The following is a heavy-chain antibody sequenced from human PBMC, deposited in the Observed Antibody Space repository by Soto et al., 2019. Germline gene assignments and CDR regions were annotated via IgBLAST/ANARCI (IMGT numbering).Heavy chain of an antibody. CDR3: ATNLGYCSSTSCRTMVFAYYMDV. Sequence: SVKVSCKASGGTFSSYTISWVRQAPGQGLEWMGRIIPILGIANYAQKFQGRVTITADKSTSTAYMELNSLRAEDTAVYYCATNLGYCSSTSCRTMVFAYYMDVWGKGTTVTVSS. CDR2: IIPILGIA. J-gene: IGHJ6*03. CDR1: GGTFSSYT. D-gene: IGHD2-2*01. V-gene: IGHV1-69*02.